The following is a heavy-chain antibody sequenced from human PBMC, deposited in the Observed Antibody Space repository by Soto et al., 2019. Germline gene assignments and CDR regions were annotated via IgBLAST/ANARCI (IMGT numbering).Heavy chain of an antibody. D-gene: IGHD3-22*01. Sequence: PSETLSLTCAVSGGSISSGGYSWSWIRQPPGKGLEWIGYIYHSGSTYYNPSLKSRVTISVDRSKNQFSLKLSSVTAADTAVYYCARRLYYDSSGFEGGGMDVWGQETTVTVSS. CDR1: GGSISSGGYS. V-gene: IGHV4-30-2*01. CDR3: ARRLYYDSSGFEGGGMDV. CDR2: IYHSGST. J-gene: IGHJ6*02.